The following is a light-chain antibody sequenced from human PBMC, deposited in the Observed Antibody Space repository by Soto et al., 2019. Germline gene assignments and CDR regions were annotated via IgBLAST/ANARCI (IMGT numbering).Light chain of an antibody. CDR3: SSYTSSSTYV. CDR1: SSDVGGYHY. CDR2: EVT. V-gene: IGLV2-14*01. Sequence: QSVLTQPASVSGSPGQSITISCTGTSSDVGGYHYVSWYQQHPGKAPKLMIYEVTNRPSGVSNRFSGSKSGNTASLTISGLQAEDEADYYCSSYTSSSTYVFGNGTKVTVL. J-gene: IGLJ1*01.